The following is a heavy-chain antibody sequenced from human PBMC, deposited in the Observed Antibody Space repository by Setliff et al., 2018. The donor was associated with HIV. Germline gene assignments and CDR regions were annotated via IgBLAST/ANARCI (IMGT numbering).Heavy chain of an antibody. Sequence: SVKVSCKPSGYSFTNHYMHWVRQAPGQGLEWMGGIIPILGIANYAQKFQGRVTITADKSTSTAYMELSSLRAEDTAVYYCARDAAAPAAIEGAFDIWGQGTMVTVSS. D-gene: IGHD2-2*02. CDR1: GYSFTNHY. CDR3: ARDAAAPAAIEGAFDI. CDR2: IIPILGIA. V-gene: IGHV1-69*10. J-gene: IGHJ3*02.